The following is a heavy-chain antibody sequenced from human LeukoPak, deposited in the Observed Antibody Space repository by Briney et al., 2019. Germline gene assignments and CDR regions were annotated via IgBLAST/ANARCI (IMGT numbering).Heavy chain of an antibody. V-gene: IGHV7-4-1*02. D-gene: IGHD3-22*01. CDR1: GYTFTSYA. CDR3: ARVGGYLLYYYYYCMDV. CDR2: INTNTGNP. J-gene: IGHJ6*02. Sequence: ASVKVSCKASGYTFTSYAMNWVRQAPGQGLEWMGWINTNTGNPTYAQGFTGRFVFSLDTSVSTAYLQISSLKAEDTAVYYCARVGGYLLYYYYYCMDVWGQGTTVTVTS.